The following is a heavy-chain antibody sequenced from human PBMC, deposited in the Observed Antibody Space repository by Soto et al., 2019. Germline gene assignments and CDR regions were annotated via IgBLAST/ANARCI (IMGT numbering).Heavy chain of an antibody. V-gene: IGHV5-10-1*01. CDR2: IDPSDSYT. CDR1: GNRFTSYW. J-gene: IGHJ6*02. CDR3: ARNEPFLEWVPLDV. D-gene: IGHD3-3*02. Sequence: XDSLRVSWQFSGNRFTSYWISLVRQMPGKGLEWMGRIDPSDSYTNYSPSFQGHVTISADKSISTAYLQWSSLKASDTAMHYCARNEPFLEWVPLDVCGQRTTVTVSS.